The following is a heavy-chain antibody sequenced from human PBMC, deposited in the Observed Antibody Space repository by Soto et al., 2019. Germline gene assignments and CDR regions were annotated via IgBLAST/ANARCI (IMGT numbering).Heavy chain of an antibody. CDR2: IYWDDDK. CDR1: GFSLSTSGVG. CDR3: AHRRSYCGGECYPDAFDI. D-gene: IGHD2-21*01. J-gene: IGHJ3*02. Sequence: QITLKESGPTLVKPTQTLTLTCTFSGFSLSTSGVGVGWIRQPPGKALEWLALIYWDDDKRYSPSLKSRLTITKDTSKNQVVLTMTNMDPVDTATYYCAHRRSYCGGECYPDAFDIWGQGTMVTVSS. V-gene: IGHV2-5*02.